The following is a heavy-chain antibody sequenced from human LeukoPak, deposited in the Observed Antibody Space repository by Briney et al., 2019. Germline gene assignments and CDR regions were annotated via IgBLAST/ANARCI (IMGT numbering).Heavy chain of an antibody. D-gene: IGHD2-2*01. CDR3: ARDGGSDCSSTSCHLYGMDV. CDR1: GGSFSGYY. CDR2: IYTSGST. V-gene: IGHV4-4*07. J-gene: IGHJ6*02. Sequence: PSETLSLTCAVYGGSFSGYYWSWIRQPPGKGLEWIGRIYTSGSTNYNPSLKSRVTMSVDTSKNQFSLKLSSVTAADTAVYYCARDGGSDCSSTSCHLYGMDVWGQGTTVTVSS.